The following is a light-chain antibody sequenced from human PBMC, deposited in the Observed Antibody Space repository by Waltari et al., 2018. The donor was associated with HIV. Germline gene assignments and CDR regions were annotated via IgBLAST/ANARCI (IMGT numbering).Light chain of an antibody. J-gene: IGKJ4*01. CDR2: AAS. CDR1: QGINNY. CDR3: QQLNSYPRRLT. V-gene: IGKV1-9*01. Sequence: LTQSPSFLSASVGDRVTITCRASQGINNYLAWYQQKPGKAPRLLIYAASTLQSGVPSRFSGSGSGTEFSLTISSLQPEDFATYYCQQLNSYPRRLTFGGGTKVEVK.